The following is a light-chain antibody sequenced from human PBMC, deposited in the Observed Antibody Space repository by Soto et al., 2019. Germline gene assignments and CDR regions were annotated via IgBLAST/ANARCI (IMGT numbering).Light chain of an antibody. CDR1: ISDIGGYYL. Sequence: QSVLTQPASLSGSPGQSITISCTGTISDIGGYYLVSWYQQRPGKAPNLIIYEGNKRPSGVSNRFSASKSGNTASLTISGLRAEDEADYYCCSFAGSSTYVFGPGTKVTVL. CDR3: CSFAGSSTYV. CDR2: EGN. J-gene: IGLJ1*01. V-gene: IGLV2-23*01.